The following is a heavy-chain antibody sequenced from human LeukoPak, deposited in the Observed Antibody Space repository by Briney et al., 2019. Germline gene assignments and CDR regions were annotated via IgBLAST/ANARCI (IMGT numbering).Heavy chain of an antibody. Sequence: SETLSLTCTVSGYSISSGYYWGWIRQPPGKGLEWIGSIYHSGSTYYNPSLKSRVTISVDTSKNQFSLKLSSVTAADTAVYYCARQSIAAAIRYWGQGTLVTVSS. V-gene: IGHV4-38-2*02. J-gene: IGHJ4*02. CDR2: IYHSGST. CDR1: GYSISSGYY. D-gene: IGHD6-13*01. CDR3: ARQSIAAAIRY.